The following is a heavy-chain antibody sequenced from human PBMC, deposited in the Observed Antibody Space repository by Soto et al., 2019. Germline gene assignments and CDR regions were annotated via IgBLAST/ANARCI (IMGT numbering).Heavy chain of an antibody. Sequence: GESLKISCKGSGYSFTSYWIGWVRQMPGKGLEWMGIIYPGDSDTRYSPSFQGQVTISADKSISTAYLQWSSLKASDTAMYYCPTRPRGYSRRTSCRDYSSGMDVWGQGTTVTASS. J-gene: IGHJ6*02. CDR1: GYSFTSYW. CDR2: IYPGDSDT. CDR3: PTRPRGYSRRTSCRDYSSGMDV. D-gene: IGHD2-2*01. V-gene: IGHV5-51*01.